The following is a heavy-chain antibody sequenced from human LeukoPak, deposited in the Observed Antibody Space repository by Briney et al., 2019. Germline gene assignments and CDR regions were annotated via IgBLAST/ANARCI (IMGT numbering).Heavy chain of an antibody. CDR2: IYPGDSHT. V-gene: IGHV5-51*01. Sequence: GESLKISCKGSGYSFTDYWIAWVRQMPGKGLEWMGIIYPGDSHTRYSPSFQGQVTISADKSINTAFLQWKSLRASDTAMYYCSRPSGVVRGVIITVQAFDIWGQGTRVTVSS. CDR3: SRPSGVVRGVIITVQAFDI. J-gene: IGHJ3*02. D-gene: IGHD3-10*01. CDR1: GYSFTDYW.